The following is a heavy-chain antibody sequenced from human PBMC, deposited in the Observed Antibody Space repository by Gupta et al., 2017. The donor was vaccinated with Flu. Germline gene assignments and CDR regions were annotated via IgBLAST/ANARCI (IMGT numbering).Heavy chain of an antibody. D-gene: IGHD5-12*01. CDR2: ISSTSNTI. CDR1: FSSYS. Sequence: FSSYSMNWGRQAPGKGLEWVSYISSTSNTIYYADSVKGRFTISRDNAKDSLYLQMNSLRAEDTAVYYCARRKPNDYYFDFWGQGTLVTVSS. CDR3: ARRKPNDYYFDF. V-gene: IGHV3-48*01. J-gene: IGHJ4*02.